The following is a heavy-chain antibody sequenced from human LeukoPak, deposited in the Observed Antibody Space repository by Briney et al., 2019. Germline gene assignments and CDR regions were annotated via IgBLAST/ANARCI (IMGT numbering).Heavy chain of an antibody. CDR3: AKDRYDFLGRPYYGMDV. CDR1: GFTFSSYA. CDR2: ISGSGGST. D-gene: IGHD3-3*01. J-gene: IGHJ6*02. V-gene: IGHV3-23*01. Sequence: GGSLRLSCAASGFTFSSYAMSWVRQAPGKGLEWVSAISGSGGSTYYADSVKGRFTISRDNSKNTLYLQMNSLRAEDTAVYYCAKDRYDFLGRPYYGMDVWGQGTTVTVSS.